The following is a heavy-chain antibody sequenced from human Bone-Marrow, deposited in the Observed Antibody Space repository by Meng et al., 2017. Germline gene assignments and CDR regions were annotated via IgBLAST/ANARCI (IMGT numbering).Heavy chain of an antibody. Sequence: SGPTLVKPTQTLTLTCTFSGFSLSTSGVGVGWTRQPPGKALEWLALIYWDDDKRYSPSLKSRLTSTKDTSKNQVVLTMTNMYPVDTATYYCAHSPYCGGDCYSGSFDYWGQGTLVTVSS. D-gene: IGHD2-21*02. V-gene: IGHV2-5*02. CDR2: IYWDDDK. J-gene: IGHJ4*02. CDR3: AHSPYCGGDCYSGSFDY. CDR1: GFSLSTSGVG.